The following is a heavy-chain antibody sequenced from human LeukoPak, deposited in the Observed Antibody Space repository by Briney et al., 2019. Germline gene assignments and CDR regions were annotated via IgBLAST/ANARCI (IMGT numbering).Heavy chain of an antibody. J-gene: IGHJ6*02. D-gene: IGHD3-22*01. CDR2: INHSGVT. CDR1: GVSFSDYY. Sequence: KASETLSLTCAVYGVSFSDYYWSWIRQSPDKGLEWIGEINHSGVTNYNPSLKSRVIISVDTSKNQFSLKLSSVTAADTAVYYCARVHRGYYDSSGYLFYYYFGMDVWGQGTTVTVSS. V-gene: IGHV4-34*01. CDR3: ARVHRGYYDSSGYLFYYYFGMDV.